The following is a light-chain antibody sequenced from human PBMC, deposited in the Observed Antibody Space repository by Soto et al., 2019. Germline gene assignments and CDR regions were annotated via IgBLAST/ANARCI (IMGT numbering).Light chain of an antibody. V-gene: IGKV3-15*01. J-gene: IGKJ5*01. CDR3: QQYNNWPPIT. CDR1: QSVSSS. CDR2: GAS. Sequence: EIVMTQSPATLSVSPGERATLSCRASQSVSSSLAWYQQKPRQAPRLLVYGASTRATGVPARFSGSGSGTEFTLTISSLQSEDFAVYYCQQYNNWPPITFGQGTRLEIK.